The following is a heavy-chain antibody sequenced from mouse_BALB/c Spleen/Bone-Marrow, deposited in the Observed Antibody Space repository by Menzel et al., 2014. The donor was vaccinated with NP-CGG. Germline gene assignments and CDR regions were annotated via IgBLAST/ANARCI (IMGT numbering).Heavy chain of an antibody. Sequence: EVKLVESGGGLVQPGGSRKLSCAASGFTFSSLGMHWVRQAPEKGMEWVAYIRRGSSTVYYADKVMGRFTISRDNPKNTLFLQMTSLRSEDTAMYYCARSGSSSGYFDYWGQGTTLTVSS. V-gene: IGHV5-17*02. CDR2: IRRGSSTV. J-gene: IGHJ2*01. CDR1: GFTFSSLG. CDR3: ARSGSSSGYFDY. D-gene: IGHD1-1*01.